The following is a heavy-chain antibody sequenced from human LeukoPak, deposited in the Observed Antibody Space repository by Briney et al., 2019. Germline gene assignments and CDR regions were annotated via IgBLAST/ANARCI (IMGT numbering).Heavy chain of an antibody. V-gene: IGHV1-69*05. CDR2: IIPFLDTS. D-gene: IGHD5-12*01. CDR1: GGTFSNYA. CDR3: ARAQAGNYDWPLDL. Sequence: SVKVSCEASGGTFSNYALSWVRQAPGQGLEWMGAIIPFLDTSNYPPKFQDRVTITTDESTSTAYMELSSLRSDDTAVYYCARAQAGNYDWPLDLWGQGTLVTVSS. J-gene: IGHJ5*02.